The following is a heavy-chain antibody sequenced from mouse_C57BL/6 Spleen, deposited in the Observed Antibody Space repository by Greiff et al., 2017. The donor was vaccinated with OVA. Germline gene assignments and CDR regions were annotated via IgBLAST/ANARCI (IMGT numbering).Heavy chain of an antibody. CDR3: ARDHSNYDAMDY. Sequence: VKVVESGAELARPGASVKLSCKASGYTFTSYGISWVKQRTGQGLEWIGEIYPRSGNTYYNEKFKGKATLTADKSSSTAYMELRSLTSEDSAVYFCARDHSNYDAMDYWGQGTSVTVSS. CDR2: IYPRSGNT. J-gene: IGHJ4*01. V-gene: IGHV1-81*01. CDR1: GYTFTSYG. D-gene: IGHD2-5*01.